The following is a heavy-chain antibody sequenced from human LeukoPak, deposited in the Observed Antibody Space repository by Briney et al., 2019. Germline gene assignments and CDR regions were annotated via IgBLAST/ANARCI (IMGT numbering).Heavy chain of an antibody. D-gene: IGHD4-17*01. CDR3: ARDDYGDYVGDY. CDR1: GYTFTSYG. CDR2: ISAYSGNT. Sequence: ASVKVSCTASGYTFTSYGISWVRQAPGQGLGWMGWISAYSGNTNYAQKLQGRVTMTTDTSTSTAYMELRSLRSDDTAVYYCARDDYGDYVGDYWGQGTLVTVSS. V-gene: IGHV1-18*01. J-gene: IGHJ4*02.